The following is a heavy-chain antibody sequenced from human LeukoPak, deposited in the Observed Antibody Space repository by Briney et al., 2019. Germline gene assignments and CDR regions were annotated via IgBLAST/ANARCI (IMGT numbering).Heavy chain of an antibody. CDR1: GFTFSSYS. D-gene: IGHD1-26*01. V-gene: IGHV3-21*01. CDR2: ISSSSSYI. CDR3: ARDKERYSGSYCPNWFDP. Sequence: GGSLRLSCAASGFTFSSYSMNWVRQAPGKGLEWVSSISSSSSYIYYADSVKGRFTISRDNAKNSLYLQMNSLRAEDTAVYYCARDKERYSGSYCPNWFDPWGQGTLVTVSS. J-gene: IGHJ5*02.